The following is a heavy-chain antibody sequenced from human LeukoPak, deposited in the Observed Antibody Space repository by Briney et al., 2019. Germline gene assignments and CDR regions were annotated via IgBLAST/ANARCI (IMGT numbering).Heavy chain of an antibody. CDR3: VRVGNSLNYFDC. Sequence: GGSLRLSCAASGFTFSDYSMNWVRQAPGKGLEWVSYIRCSGSTTYYADSVKGRFTISRDNAKDSLYLQMNSLRAEDTAVYYCVRVGNSLNYFDCWGQGTLVTVSS. CDR1: GFTFSDYS. CDR2: IRCSGSTT. J-gene: IGHJ4*02. V-gene: IGHV3-48*04. D-gene: IGHD3-16*01.